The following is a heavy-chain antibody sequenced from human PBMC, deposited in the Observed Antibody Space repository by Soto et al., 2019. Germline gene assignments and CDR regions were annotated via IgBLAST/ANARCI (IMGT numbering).Heavy chain of an antibody. V-gene: IGHV3-48*02. D-gene: IGHD3-16*01. Sequence: EVQLVESGGGLVQPGGSLRLSCAASGFTFSSYSMNWVRQAPGKGLEWVSYISSSSSTIYYADSVKGRFTNSRDNAKNSLYLPMNRLREEDTAVYYCARFTGWFDPRGQGTLVTVSS. CDR2: ISSSSSTI. CDR1: GFTFSSYS. J-gene: IGHJ5*02. CDR3: ARFTGWFDP.